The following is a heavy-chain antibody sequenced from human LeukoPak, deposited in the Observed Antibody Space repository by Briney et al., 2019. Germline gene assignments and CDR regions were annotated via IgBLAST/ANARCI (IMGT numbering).Heavy chain of an antibody. CDR3: ARDSRPPFAYNPKGFYYVDV. D-gene: IGHD1-14*01. Sequence: PGRSLRLSCAASGFTFSSYAMHWVRQAPGKGLEWVAVISYDGSNKYYADSVKGRFTISRDNAKNSLYLQMNSLRAEDTAVYYCARDSRPPFAYNPKGFYYVDVWGKGTTVTVSS. CDR2: ISYDGSNK. V-gene: IGHV3-30*04. CDR1: GFTFSSYA. J-gene: IGHJ6*03.